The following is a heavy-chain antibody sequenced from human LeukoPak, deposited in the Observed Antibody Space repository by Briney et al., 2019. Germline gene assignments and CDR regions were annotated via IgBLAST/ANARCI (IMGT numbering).Heavy chain of an antibody. J-gene: IGHJ4*02. CDR1: GFTFDDYS. CDR3: AKGPDFDY. Sequence: GGSLRLSCAASGFTFDDYSMHWVRRAPGKGLEWVSLISWDGVSTYYADSVKGRFTISRDNSKNSLYLQMNSLRTEDTAFYYCAKGPDFDYWGQGTLVTVSS. CDR2: ISWDGVST. V-gene: IGHV3-43*01.